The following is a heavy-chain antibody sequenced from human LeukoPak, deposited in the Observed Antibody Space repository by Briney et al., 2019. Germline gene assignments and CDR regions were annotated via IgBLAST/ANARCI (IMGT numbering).Heavy chain of an antibody. J-gene: IGHJ6*03. V-gene: IGHV3-23*01. CDR1: GFTFSSYE. CDR2: ISGSGGST. Sequence: GGSLRLSCAASGFTFSSYEMNWFRQAPGEGLEWVSAISGSGGSTYYADSVKGRFTISRDNSKNTLYLKMNSLRAEDTAVYYCARARVKNCSGGSCYSYNDYNMDVWGKGTTVTVSS. CDR3: ARARVKNCSGGSCYSYNDYNMDV. D-gene: IGHD2-15*01.